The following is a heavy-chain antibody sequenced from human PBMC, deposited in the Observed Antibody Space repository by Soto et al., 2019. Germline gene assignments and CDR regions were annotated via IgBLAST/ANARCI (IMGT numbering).Heavy chain of an antibody. CDR2: LIPVFDTP. CDR1: SFYA. J-gene: IGHJ6*02. CDR3: ASTPVTGRYSSYGMDA. V-gene: IGHV1-69*01. D-gene: IGHD4-4*01. Sequence: QVQPVQSGSEVKKPGSSVRVSCKTGSFYAVSWVRQAPGQGLEWMGGLIPVFDTPSYAQKFQGRDTITADESKSTAYMELSSLRSEDTALYYCASTPVTGRYSSYGMDAWDQGIAVTVSS.